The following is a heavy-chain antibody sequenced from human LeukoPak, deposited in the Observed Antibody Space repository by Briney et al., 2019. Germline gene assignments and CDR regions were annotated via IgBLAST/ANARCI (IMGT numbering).Heavy chain of an antibody. CDR3: ARVEVGTGTTLNY. Sequence: SETLSLTCTVSGYSISSGYYWGWIRQPPGKGLEWIGSIYHSGSTYYNPSLKSRVTISVDTSKNQFSLKLSSVTATDTAVYYCARVEVGTGTTLNYWGQGTLVTVSS. D-gene: IGHD1-7*01. CDR1: GYSISSGYY. CDR2: IYHSGST. V-gene: IGHV4-38-2*02. J-gene: IGHJ4*02.